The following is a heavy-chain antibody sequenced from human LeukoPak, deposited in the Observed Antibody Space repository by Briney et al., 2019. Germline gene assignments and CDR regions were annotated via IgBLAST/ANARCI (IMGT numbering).Heavy chain of an antibody. CDR2: MYPTGST. V-gene: IGHV4-4*07. Sequence: PSETLSLTCTVSGGSMSRYYWSWIRQPAGKGLEWIGRMYPTGSTNYNPSLKSRVTMSVDTSTNQFSLKLSSVTAADTAVYYCARTIGGSYYFDYWGQGTLVTVPS. D-gene: IGHD1-26*01. CDR3: ARTIGGSYYFDY. CDR1: GGSMSRYY. J-gene: IGHJ4*02.